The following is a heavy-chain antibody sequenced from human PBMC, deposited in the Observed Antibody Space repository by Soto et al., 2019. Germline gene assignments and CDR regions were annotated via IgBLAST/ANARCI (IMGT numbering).Heavy chain of an antibody. D-gene: IGHD1-1*01. CDR2: INHSGSP. V-gene: IGHV4-34*01. Sequence: QVRLQQWGTGLLKSSGTLSLTCAVYGGSFSGYYWSWLRQPPGKGLEWIGEINHSGSPNYNPSLKSRVTISVDTSKNQFSLKMTSVTAADTAVYYCATANWSHHYVDPWCQGTLVTVSS. CDR3: ATANWSHHYVDP. J-gene: IGHJ5*02. CDR1: GGSFSGYY.